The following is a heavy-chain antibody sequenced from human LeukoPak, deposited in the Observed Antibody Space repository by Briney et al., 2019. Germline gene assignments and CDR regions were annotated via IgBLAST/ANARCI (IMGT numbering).Heavy chain of an antibody. CDR1: GYTFTSYG. J-gene: IGHJ4*02. CDR3: ASNLMGGSPGD. V-gene: IGHV1-18*01. CDR2: ISAYNGNT. Sequence: AXSVKVSCKASGYTFTSYGISWVRQAPGQGLEWMGWISAYNGNTNYAQKLQGRVTMTTDTSTSTAYMELRSLRSDDTAVYYCASNLMGGSPGDWGQGTLVTVSS. D-gene: IGHD2-15*01.